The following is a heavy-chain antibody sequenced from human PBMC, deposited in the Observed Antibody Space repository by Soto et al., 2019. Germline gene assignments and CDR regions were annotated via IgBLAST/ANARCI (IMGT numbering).Heavy chain of an antibody. D-gene: IGHD1-26*01. CDR3: ARDDEHGSNSDLPS. Sequence: MHWVRQAPGKGLEWVAMIFPNGRDKEYADSVKGRFTISRDNSNNRRYLQMDSLRPEDTAVYYCARDDEHGSNSDLPSWGQGALVTVSS. CDR2: IFPNGRDK. V-gene: IGHV3-30*13. J-gene: IGHJ5*02.